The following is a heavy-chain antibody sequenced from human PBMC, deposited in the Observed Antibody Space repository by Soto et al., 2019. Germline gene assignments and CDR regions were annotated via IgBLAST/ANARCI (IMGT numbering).Heavy chain of an antibody. Sequence: QVQLVESGGGVVQPGRSLRLSCAASGFTFSSYGMHWVRQAPGKGLEWVAVISYDGSNKYYADSVKGLFTISRDNSKNTLYLQMNSLRAEDTAVYYCAKDGGVIRAIDYWGQGTLVTVSS. D-gene: IGHD3-16*02. J-gene: IGHJ4*02. CDR2: ISYDGSNK. CDR1: GFTFSSYG. V-gene: IGHV3-30*18. CDR3: AKDGGVIRAIDY.